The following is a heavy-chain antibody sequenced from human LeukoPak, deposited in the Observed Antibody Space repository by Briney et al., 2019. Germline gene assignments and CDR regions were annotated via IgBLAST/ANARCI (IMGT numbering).Heavy chain of an antibody. CDR3: ARPYCSGGSCYPQSYYFDY. CDR1: GFTFSSYE. V-gene: IGHV3-48*03. Sequence: GGSLRLSCAASGFTFSSYEMNWVRQAPGKGLEWVSYISSSGSTIYYADSMKGRFTISRDNAKNSLYLQMNSLRAEDTAVYYCARPYCSGGSCYPQSYYFDYWGQGTLVTVSS. J-gene: IGHJ4*02. CDR2: ISSSGSTI. D-gene: IGHD2-15*01.